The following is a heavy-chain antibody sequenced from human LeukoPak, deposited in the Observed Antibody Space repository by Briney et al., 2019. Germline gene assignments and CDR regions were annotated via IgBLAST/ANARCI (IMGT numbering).Heavy chain of an antibody. V-gene: IGHV1-8*01. CDR1: GYTFTSYD. J-gene: IGHJ5*02. CDR2: MNPNSGRT. CDR3: ARGRGYYTSGTYDPFDP. D-gene: IGHD3-10*01. Sequence: ASVKVSCEASGYTFTSYDINWVRQATGQGLEWMGWMNPNSGRTGYAQKFQGRVAMTRNTSTSTAYMELSSLRSEDTAVYYCARGRGYYTSGTYDPFDPWGQGTLVTVSS.